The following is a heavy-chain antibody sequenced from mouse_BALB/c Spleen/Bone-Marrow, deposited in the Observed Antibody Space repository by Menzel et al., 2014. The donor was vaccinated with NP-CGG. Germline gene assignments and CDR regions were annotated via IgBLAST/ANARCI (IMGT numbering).Heavy chain of an antibody. J-gene: IGHJ2*01. CDR1: GYTFTSYW. D-gene: IGHD2-4*01. CDR2: INPSNGRT. CDR3: ARKGADYEDY. Sequence: VQLQQSGAELVKPGASVKLSCKASGYTFTSYWMHWVKQRPGQGLEWIGEINPSNGRTNYNEEFKTKATLTVDKSSNTAYMQLSRLTSEDSAVYYCARKGADYEDYWGQGTTLTVSS. V-gene: IGHV1S81*02.